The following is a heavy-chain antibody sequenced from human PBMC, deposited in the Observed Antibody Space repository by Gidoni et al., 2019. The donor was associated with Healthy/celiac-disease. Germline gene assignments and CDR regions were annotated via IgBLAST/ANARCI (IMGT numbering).Heavy chain of an antibody. V-gene: IGHV4-4*02. D-gene: IGHD3-3*01. CDR2: IYHSGST. J-gene: IGHJ6*02. Sequence: QVQLQESGPGLVKPSGTLSLTCAVSGGSISRSNWWSWVRQPPGKGLEWIGEIYHSGSTNYNPSLKSRVTISVDKSKNQFSLKLSSVTAADTAVYYCARDGNRGEFWGDYYYGMDVWGQGTTVTVSS. CDR3: ARDGNRGEFWGDYYYGMDV. CDR1: GGSISRSNW.